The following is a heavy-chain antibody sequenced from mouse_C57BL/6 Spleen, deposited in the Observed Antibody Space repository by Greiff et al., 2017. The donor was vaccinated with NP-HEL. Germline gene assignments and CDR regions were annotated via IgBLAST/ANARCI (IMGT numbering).Heavy chain of an antibody. D-gene: IGHD1-1*01. J-gene: IGHJ3*01. Sequence: VQLQQSGAELVRPGASVTLSCKASGYTFTDYEMRWVKQTPVHGLEWIGAIDPETGGTAYNQKFKGKAILTADKSSSTAYMELRSLTSEDSAVYYCTRPYYGSRGFAYWGQGTLVTVSA. CDR3: TRPYYGSRGFAY. CDR2: IDPETGGT. V-gene: IGHV1-15*01. CDR1: GYTFTDYE.